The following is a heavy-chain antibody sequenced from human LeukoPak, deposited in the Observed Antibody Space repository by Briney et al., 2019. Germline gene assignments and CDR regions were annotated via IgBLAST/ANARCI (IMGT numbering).Heavy chain of an antibody. CDR1: GFTFSNAW. CDR3: TRGTPNYYFDY. D-gene: IGHD2-15*01. V-gene: IGHV3-48*02. CDR2: IRSSDTTI. Sequence: GGSLRLSCAASGFTFSNAWMSWVRQAPGKGLEWVSHIRSSDTTIYYADSVKGRFTISRDNAGNSLFLQMNSLGDEDTAVYYCTRGTPNYYFDYWGQGTLVTVSS. J-gene: IGHJ4*02.